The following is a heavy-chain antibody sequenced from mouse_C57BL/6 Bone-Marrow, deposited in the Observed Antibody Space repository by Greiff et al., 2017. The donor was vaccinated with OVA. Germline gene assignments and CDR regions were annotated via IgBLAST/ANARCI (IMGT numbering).Heavy chain of an antibody. CDR2: IHPNSGST. CDR3: ASYGNYEGY. Sequence: VQLQQPGAELVKPGASVKLSCKASGYTFTSYWMHWVKQRPGQGLEWIGMIHPNSGSTNYNEKFKSKATLTVDKSSSTAYMQLSSLTSEDSAVYYCASYGNYEGYWGQGTTLTVSS. V-gene: IGHV1-64*01. CDR1: GYTFTSYW. J-gene: IGHJ2*01. D-gene: IGHD2-1*01.